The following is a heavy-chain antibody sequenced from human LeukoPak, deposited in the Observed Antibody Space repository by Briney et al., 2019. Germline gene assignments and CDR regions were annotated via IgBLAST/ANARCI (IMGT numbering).Heavy chain of an antibody. Sequence: ASVKVSCKASGYTFTSYYMHWVRQAPGQGLEWMGIINPSGGSTSYAQKFQGRVTMTRDTSTSTVYMELSSLRSEDTAVYYCASEGSGALGGPNTLWDYWGQGTLVTVSS. J-gene: IGHJ4*02. CDR3: ASEGSGALGGPNTLWDY. CDR1: GYTFTSYY. V-gene: IGHV1-46*01. D-gene: IGHD3-10*01. CDR2: INPSGGST.